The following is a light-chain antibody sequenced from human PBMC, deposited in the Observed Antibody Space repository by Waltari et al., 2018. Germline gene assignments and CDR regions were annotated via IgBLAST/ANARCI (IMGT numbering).Light chain of an antibody. V-gene: IGLV1-51*01. CDR1: TSSIGKYS. J-gene: IGLJ1*01. CDR3: EAWDDRLTAEV. CDR2: DSR. Sequence: QSALTQPPSVSAAPGQKVTISCSGSTSSIGKYSVSWYQQLPGTAPNLLIYDSRRRTSGFPGRFSAPRAGTAATLEISGLRPEDEAHYYCEAWDDRLTAEVFGTGTEVTVL.